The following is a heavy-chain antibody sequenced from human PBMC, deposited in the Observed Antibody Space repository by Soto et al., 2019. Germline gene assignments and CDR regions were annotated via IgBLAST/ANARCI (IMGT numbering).Heavy chain of an antibody. D-gene: IGHD2-8*01. CDR2: IDPSGGST. Sequence: ASVKVSCKASGYTFTTYYMHWVRQAPGQGLEWMGIIDPSGGSTTYAQKFQGRDTMTRDTSTSTVYIELSSLRSEDTAVFYCARLGYCANGVCYGSGFWGQGTLVTVPS. CDR3: ARLGYCANGVCYGSGF. CDR1: GYTFTTYY. J-gene: IGHJ4*02. V-gene: IGHV1-46*03.